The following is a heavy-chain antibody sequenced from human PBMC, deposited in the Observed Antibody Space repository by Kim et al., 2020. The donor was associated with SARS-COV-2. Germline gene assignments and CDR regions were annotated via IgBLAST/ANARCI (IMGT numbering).Heavy chain of an antibody. D-gene: IGHD6-13*01. Sequence: GGSLRLSCAASGFTFSSYAMSWVRQAPGKGLEWVSAISGSGGSTYYADSVKGRFTISRDNSKNTLYLQMNSLRAEDTAVYYCAKGAAAAGAFSYYYYYGMDVWGQGTTVTVSS. J-gene: IGHJ6*02. CDR2: ISGSGGST. V-gene: IGHV3-23*01. CDR3: AKGAAAAGAFSYYYYYGMDV. CDR1: GFTFSSYA.